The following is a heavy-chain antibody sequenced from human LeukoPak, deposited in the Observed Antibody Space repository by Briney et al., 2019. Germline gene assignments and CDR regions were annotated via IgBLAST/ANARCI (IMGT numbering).Heavy chain of an antibody. CDR2: ISWNSGSI. V-gene: IGHV3-9*01. D-gene: IGHD6-19*01. CDR1: GFTFSSYA. CDR3: AKDLEQWLVLAAFDI. J-gene: IGHJ3*02. Sequence: PGGSLRLSCAASGFTFSSYAMSWVRQAPGKGLEWVSGISWNSGSIGYADSVKGRFTISRDNAKNSLYLQMNSLRAEDTALYYCAKDLEQWLVLAAFDIWGQGTMVTVSS.